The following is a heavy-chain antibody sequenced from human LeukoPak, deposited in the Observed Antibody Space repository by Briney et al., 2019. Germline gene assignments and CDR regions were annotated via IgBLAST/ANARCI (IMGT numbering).Heavy chain of an antibody. CDR3: TRDVLLYFGESSGFDP. V-gene: IGHV1-8*01. D-gene: IGHD3-10*01. Sequence: GASVKVSCKASGYTFPSYEFNWVRQATGQALEWMGYINPRSGKTGYAQTFQSRITMTMNPSISTAYMELSSLTSGDSAVYYCTRDVLLYFGESSGFDPWGQGTLVTVSS. J-gene: IGHJ5*02. CDR1: GYTFPSYE. CDR2: INPRSGKT.